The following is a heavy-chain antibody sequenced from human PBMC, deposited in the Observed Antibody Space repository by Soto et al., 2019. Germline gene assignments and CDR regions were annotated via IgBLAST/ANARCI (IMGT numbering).Heavy chain of an antibody. Sequence: SVKVSCKASGGKFSTYAINWVRQAPGQGLKWLGGIITFFGAAMYAQKFQDRVTITADEFTTTAYMELSSLRSDDTAVYYCARGGKERFRGSGMDVWGQGTTVTVSS. J-gene: IGHJ6*02. CDR1: GGKFSTYA. CDR2: IITFFGAA. CDR3: ARGGKERFRGSGMDV. D-gene: IGHD1-1*01. V-gene: IGHV1-69*13.